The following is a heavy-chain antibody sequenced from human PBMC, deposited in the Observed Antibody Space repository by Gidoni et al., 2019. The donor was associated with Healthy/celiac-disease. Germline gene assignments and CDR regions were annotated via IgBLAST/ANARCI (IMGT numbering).Heavy chain of an antibody. CDR3: ARGTLCSSTSCYYGMDV. CDR2: INHSGRT. D-gene: IGHD2-2*01. CDR1: GGSFSCYY. V-gene: IGHV4-34*01. Sequence: QVQLQQWRAGLLKPSATLSLTCAVYGGSFSCYYWSWIRQPPGKGLEWIGEINHSGRTNYNPSLKSRVTISVDTSKNQFSLKLSSVTAADTAVYYCARGTLCSSTSCYYGMDVWGQGTTVTVSS. J-gene: IGHJ6*02.